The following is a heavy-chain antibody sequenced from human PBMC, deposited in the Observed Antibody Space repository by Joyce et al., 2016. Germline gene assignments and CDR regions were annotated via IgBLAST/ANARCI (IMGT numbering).Heavy chain of an antibody. CDR1: GGAFSNFT. Sequence: QVLLVQSGATVKRPGSSLRVSCKSSGGAFSNFTVNWVRQAPGQRLEWMGGIIPFFGAAKYGEHFQGRVTLTADLSTRTAYMELSSLTSVDTAVYYCARGGTSSDHYFFYTLDVWGPGTTVIVSS. J-gene: IGHJ6*02. V-gene: IGHV1-69*12. D-gene: IGHD1-14*01. CDR3: ARGGTSSDHYFFYTLDV. CDR2: IIPFFGAA.